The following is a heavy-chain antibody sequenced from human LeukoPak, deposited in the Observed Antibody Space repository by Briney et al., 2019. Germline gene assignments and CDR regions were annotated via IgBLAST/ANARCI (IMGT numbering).Heavy chain of an antibody. CDR2: ISYIGST. J-gene: IGHJ3*02. CDR3: ARDLVTVTKGFDI. CDR1: ADSFSSHY. Sequence: SETLSLTCAVSADSFSSHYWTWIRQPPGKGLEWIGYISYIGSTNYNPSLKSSVTISIDTSKSQFSLKLSSVTAADTAVYYCARDLVTVTKGFDIWGQGTMVTVSS. V-gene: IGHV4-59*11. D-gene: IGHD4-17*01.